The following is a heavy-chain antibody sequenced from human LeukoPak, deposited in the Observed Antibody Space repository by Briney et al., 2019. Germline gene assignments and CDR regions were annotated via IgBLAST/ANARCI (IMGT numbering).Heavy chain of an antibody. J-gene: IGHJ3*02. CDR2: IYPGDSDT. V-gene: IGHV5-51*01. CDR1: GYSFTSYW. Sequence: GESLKISCKGSGYSFTSYWIGWMRQMPGKGLEWMGIIYPGDSDTRYSPSFQGQVTISADKSISTAYLQWSSPKASDTAMYYCARPMQDIAVVGVFHMCGEGKMGTVSS. D-gene: IGHD6-19*01. CDR3: ARPMQDIAVVGVFHM.